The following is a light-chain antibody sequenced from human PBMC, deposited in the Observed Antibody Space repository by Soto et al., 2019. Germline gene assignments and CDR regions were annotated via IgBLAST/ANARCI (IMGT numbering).Light chain of an antibody. CDR2: DAS. V-gene: IGKV3-11*01. Sequence: DIVLTQSPATLSSSPGESATLSCRASQSINNLLAWYQQKPGQAPRLLIYDASKRATGIPARFSGSGSGTDFTLTISSLEPEDFAVYYCQQRSNWPLLYTFGQGTKV. CDR3: QQRSNWPLLYT. J-gene: IGKJ2*01. CDR1: QSINNL.